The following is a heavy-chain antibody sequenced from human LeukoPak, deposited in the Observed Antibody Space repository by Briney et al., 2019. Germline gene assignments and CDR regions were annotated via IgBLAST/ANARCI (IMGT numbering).Heavy chain of an antibody. CDR1: GFTFSSYA. D-gene: IGHD4-23*01. CDR3: ARLLLRWRYYFDY. Sequence: PGGSLRLSCAASGFTFSSYAMSWVRQAPGKGLEWVSGISGSGGSTYYADYVKGRFTISRDNSKNSLYLQMNSLRAEDTAVYYCARLLLRWRYYFDYWGQGTLVTVSS. J-gene: IGHJ4*02. CDR2: ISGSGGST. V-gene: IGHV3-23*01.